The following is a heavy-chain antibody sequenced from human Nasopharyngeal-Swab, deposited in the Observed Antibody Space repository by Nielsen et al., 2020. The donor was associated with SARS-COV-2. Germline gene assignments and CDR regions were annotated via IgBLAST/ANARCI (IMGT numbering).Heavy chain of an antibody. D-gene: IGHD6-13*01. J-gene: IGHJ6*03. Sequence: SVKVSCKASGGTFSSYAISWVRQAPGQGLEWMGGIIPIFGTANYAQKFQGRVTITADKSTSTAYMELSSLRSEDTAVYYCARAGEQQLLYYYYVDVWGKGTTVTVSS. CDR1: GGTFSSYA. V-gene: IGHV1-69*06. CDR3: ARAGEQQLLYYYYVDV. CDR2: IIPIFGTA.